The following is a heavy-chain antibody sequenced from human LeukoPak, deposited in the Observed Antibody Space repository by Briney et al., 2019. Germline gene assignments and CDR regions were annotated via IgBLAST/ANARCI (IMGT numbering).Heavy chain of an antibody. V-gene: IGHV3-23*01. J-gene: IGHJ4*02. CDR2: ITGSGGNT. CDR1: GFTFSSYA. Sequence: GGSLRLSRAASGFTFSSYAMSWVRQAPGKGLEWVSVITGSGGNTYYADSVKGRFTISKDNSKNTVYLQMSSLRAEDTAMYYCVRDGMGAIVYDYWGQGTLVTVSS. CDR3: VRDGMGAIVYDY. D-gene: IGHD2-15*01.